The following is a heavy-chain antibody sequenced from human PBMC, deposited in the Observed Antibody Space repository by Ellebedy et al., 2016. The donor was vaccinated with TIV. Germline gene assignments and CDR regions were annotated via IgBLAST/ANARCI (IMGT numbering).Heavy chain of an antibody. CDR1: GATFSAYG. V-gene: IGHV1-69*13. Sequence: SVKVSCKASGATFSAYGISWVRQAPGHGLEWMGGIIAIFRTTNYAQNFQGRVTITADESTSTVYMELSSLSSDDTAVYYCARGAGTQNYYNYGMDVWGQGTTVTVSS. J-gene: IGHJ6*02. CDR3: ARGAGTQNYYNYGMDV. CDR2: IIAIFRTT.